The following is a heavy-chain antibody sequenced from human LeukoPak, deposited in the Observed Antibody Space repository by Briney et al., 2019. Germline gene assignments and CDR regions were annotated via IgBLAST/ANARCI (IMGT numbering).Heavy chain of an antibody. D-gene: IGHD2-15*01. J-gene: IGHJ3*02. CDR1: GFTFSEYY. Sequence: GGSLRLSCAASGFTFSEYYINWIRQAPGKGLEWVSHISSSGRLMQYADSVRGRFTITRDNAQNFMSLQMNNLKPEDTAVYYCARGWWDIVVVVAATDAFDIWGQGTMVTVSS. CDR3: ARGWWDIVVVVAATDAFDI. CDR2: ISSSGRLM. V-gene: IGHV3-11*01.